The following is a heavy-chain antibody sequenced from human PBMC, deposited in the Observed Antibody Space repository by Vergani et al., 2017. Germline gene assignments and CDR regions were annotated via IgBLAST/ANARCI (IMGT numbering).Heavy chain of an antibody. Sequence: QVQLVESGGGVVQPGRSLRLSCAASGFTFNNYGMHWVRQAPGKGLEWVAVTWYDGTNNQYEDSVKGRFTISRDNSKSTMYLQMNSLKDEDTGVYYFARDWRLLYNRFDPWGQGTLVTVSS. V-gene: IGHV3-33*01. CDR2: TWYDGTNN. CDR3: ARDWRLLYNRFDP. D-gene: IGHD5-12*01. J-gene: IGHJ5*02. CDR1: GFTFNNYG.